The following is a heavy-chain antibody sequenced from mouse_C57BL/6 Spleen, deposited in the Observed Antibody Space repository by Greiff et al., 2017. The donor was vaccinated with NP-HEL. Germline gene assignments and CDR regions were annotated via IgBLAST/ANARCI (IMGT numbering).Heavy chain of an antibody. CDR3: ARKGLTGTYFDY. CDR2: IYPRSGNT. D-gene: IGHD4-1*01. J-gene: IGHJ2*01. V-gene: IGHV1-81*01. Sequence: VQVVESGAELARPGASVKLSCKASGYTFTSYGISWVKQRTGQGLEWIGEIYPRSGNTYYNEKFKGKATLTADKSSSTAYMELRSLTSEDSAVYFCARKGLTGTYFDYWGQGTTLTVSS. CDR1: GYTFTSYG.